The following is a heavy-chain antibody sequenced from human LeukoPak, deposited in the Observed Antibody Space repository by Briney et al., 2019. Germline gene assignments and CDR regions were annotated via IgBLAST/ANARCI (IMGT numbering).Heavy chain of an antibody. J-gene: IGHJ6*03. V-gene: IGHV3-23*01. D-gene: IGHD4-11*01. CDR2: ISGSGGST. Sequence: GGSLRLSCAASGFTVSSNYMSWVRQAPGKGLEWVSVISGSGGSTYYADSVKGRFTISRDNSKNTLYLQMNSLRAEDTAVYYCAKLGDDYSNYFYYYYYYMDVWGKGTTVTVSS. CDR3: AKLGDDYSNYFYYYYYYMDV. CDR1: GFTVSSNY.